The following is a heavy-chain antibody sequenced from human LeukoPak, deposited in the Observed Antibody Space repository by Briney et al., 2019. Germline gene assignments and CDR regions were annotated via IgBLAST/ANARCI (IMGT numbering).Heavy chain of an antibody. CDR3: ARDPTTVTTTPDVAFDI. Sequence: SETLSLTCTVSGGSISSYYWSWIRQPAGKGLEWIGRIYTSGSTNYNPSLKSRVTMSVDTSKNQFSLKLSSVTAADTAVYYCARDPTTVTTTPDVAFDIWGQGTMVTVSS. CDR2: IYTSGST. CDR1: GGSISSYY. D-gene: IGHD4-17*01. J-gene: IGHJ3*02. V-gene: IGHV4-4*07.